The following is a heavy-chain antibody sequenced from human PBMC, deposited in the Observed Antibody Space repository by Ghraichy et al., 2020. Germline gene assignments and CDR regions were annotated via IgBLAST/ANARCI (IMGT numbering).Heavy chain of an antibody. CDR3: AVARAAGGSNWYPDYYYGLDL. CDR2: TNPDNGDT. D-gene: IGHD4-11*01. CDR1: GYSFSAFY. V-gene: IGHV1-2*02. Sequence: ASVKVSCKASGYSFSAFYLHWVRQAPGQGLEWMGWTNPDNGDTKYAPKFHGRVTMSRDTSINTAYLKLVSLKSDDTAVYYCAVARAAGGSNWYPDYYYGLDLWGQGTAVTVAS. J-gene: IGHJ6*02.